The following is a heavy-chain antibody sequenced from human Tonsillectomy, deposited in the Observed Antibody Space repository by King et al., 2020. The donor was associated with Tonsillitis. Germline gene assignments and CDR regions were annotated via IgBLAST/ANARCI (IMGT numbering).Heavy chain of an antibody. Sequence: VQLVEAGGGFVQPGRSLRLSCTASGFTFNTFAISVFRPAPGKGLGGGSFIRSKAYGGGVEYAASVRGRFTISRDDSKSIAYLQMNSLKTEDTAVYYCARERVTASWFDPWGQGTLVTVSS. CDR2: IRSKAYGGGV. CDR3: ARERVTASWFDP. D-gene: IGHD5-18*01. V-gene: IGHV3-49*03. CDR1: GFTFNTFA. J-gene: IGHJ5*02.